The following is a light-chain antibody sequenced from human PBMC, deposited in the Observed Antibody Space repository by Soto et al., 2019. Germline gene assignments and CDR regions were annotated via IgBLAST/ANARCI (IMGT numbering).Light chain of an antibody. V-gene: IGLV2-8*01. Sequence: QSVLTQPPSASGSPGQSVTISCTGTTSDVGGYNYVSWYQQHPGKAPKLIIYEVTKRPSGVPDRFSGSKSGNTASLTVSGLRAEDESDYYCSSYAGSSSWVFGGGTKLTVL. J-gene: IGLJ2*01. CDR1: TSDVGGYNY. CDR3: SSYAGSSSWV. CDR2: EVT.